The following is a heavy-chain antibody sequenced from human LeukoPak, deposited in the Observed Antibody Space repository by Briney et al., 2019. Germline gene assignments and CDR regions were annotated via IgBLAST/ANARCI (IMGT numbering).Heavy chain of an antibody. D-gene: IGHD2-15*01. J-gene: IGHJ4*02. V-gene: IGHV3-74*01. CDR3: ARDWHCNARSCYRVPPP. CDR1: GFTFSTFW. Sequence: GGSLRLSCAASGFTFSTFWIHWVRQDPEEGLMWVSRTSPDGSTTYYADSVKGRFAISRDNTKNTLYLHMNSLTAEDTAVYYCARDWHCNARSCYRVPPPWGQGTLVTVSS. CDR2: TSPDGSTT.